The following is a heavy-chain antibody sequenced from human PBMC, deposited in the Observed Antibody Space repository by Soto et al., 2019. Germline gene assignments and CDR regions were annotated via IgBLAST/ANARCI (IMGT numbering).Heavy chain of an antibody. V-gene: IGHV3-23*01. D-gene: IGHD5-12*01. J-gene: IGHJ5*02. CDR2: ITGSTNNT. CDR1: GFPFGSYG. Sequence: EVQLLESGGGLVQQGGSLRLSCAASGFPFGSYGMSWVRQSPGKGLEWVASITGSTNNTNYADSVKGRFTISRDNSENALYLQMNSVRGEDTAVYYCAKGGFFRWLDPWGQGTLVTVSS. CDR3: AKGGFFRWLDP.